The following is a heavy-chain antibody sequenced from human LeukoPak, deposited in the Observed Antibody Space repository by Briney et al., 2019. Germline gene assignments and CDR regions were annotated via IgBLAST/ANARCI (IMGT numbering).Heavy chain of an antibody. CDR1: GFTFTNAW. V-gene: IGHV3-30*03. Sequence: GGSLRLSRPASGFTFTNAWMNWVRQAPGKGLEWVAVISYDGSNKYYADSVKGRFTISRDNSKNTLYLQMNSLRAEDTAVYYCARVHNDFWSGYYTPYFDYWGQGTLVTVSS. CDR3: ARVHNDFWSGYYTPYFDY. D-gene: IGHD3-3*01. CDR2: ISYDGSNK. J-gene: IGHJ4*02.